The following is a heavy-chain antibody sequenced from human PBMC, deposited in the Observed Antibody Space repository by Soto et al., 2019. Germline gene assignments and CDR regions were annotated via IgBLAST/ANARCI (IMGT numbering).Heavy chain of an antibody. CDR1: GGTFSNYG. CDR2: ISYDGSDK. CDR3: AKDRGRIADNYFDP. J-gene: IGHJ5*02. V-gene: IGHV3-30*18. D-gene: IGHD6-13*01. Sequence: QVQLVQSGAEVKKPGSSVKVSCKASGGTFSNYGMHWVRQAPGKGLEWVAVISYDGSDKYYVDSVKGRFTISRDSSKNTLYLQMNSLRPEDTAVYYCAKDRGRIADNYFDPWGQGTLVTVSS.